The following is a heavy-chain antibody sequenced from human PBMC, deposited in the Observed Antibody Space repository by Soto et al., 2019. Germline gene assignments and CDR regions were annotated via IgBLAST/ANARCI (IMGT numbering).Heavy chain of an antibody. Sequence: QVQLVESGGGVVQPGRSLRLSCAASGFTFSSYAMHWVRQAPGKGLEWVAVISYDGSNKYYADSVKGRFTISRDNSKNTLYLQMNSLRAEDTAVYYCAREAEVGGYYYYGMDVW. CDR3: AREAEVGGYYYYGMDV. V-gene: IGHV3-30-3*01. CDR1: GFTFSSYA. J-gene: IGHJ6*01. D-gene: IGHD3-16*01. CDR2: ISYDGSNK.